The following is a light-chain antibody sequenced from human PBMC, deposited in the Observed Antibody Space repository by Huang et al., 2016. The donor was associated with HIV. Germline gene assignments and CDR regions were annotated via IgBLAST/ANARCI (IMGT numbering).Light chain of an antibody. CDR2: DAS. CDR3: QQYGSSPLT. V-gene: IGKV3D-20*01. Sequence: EIVLTQSPATLSLSPGERATLSCGASQSLSSSYLAWYQQKPGLAPRRLIYDASNRATGIPDRFSGSGSGTDCTLTISRLEPEDFAVYYCQQYGSSPLTFGGGTKVEIK. CDR1: QSLSSSY. J-gene: IGKJ4*01.